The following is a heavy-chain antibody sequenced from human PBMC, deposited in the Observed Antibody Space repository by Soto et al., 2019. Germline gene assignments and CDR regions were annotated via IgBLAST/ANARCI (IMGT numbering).Heavy chain of an antibody. Sequence: GASVKVSCKDSGGTFNKYAIDWVRQAPGQGIEWMGGITPLFGTPNYAQRFQGRVTISADEVTRTACFELRSLRSVDTCVYYCARQFDYDTNCYYNAYWGQGTLVTVSS. CDR2: ITPLFGTP. D-gene: IGHD2-21*02. J-gene: IGHJ4*02. CDR3: ARQFDYDTNCYYNAY. V-gene: IGHV1-69*13. CDR1: GGTFNKYA.